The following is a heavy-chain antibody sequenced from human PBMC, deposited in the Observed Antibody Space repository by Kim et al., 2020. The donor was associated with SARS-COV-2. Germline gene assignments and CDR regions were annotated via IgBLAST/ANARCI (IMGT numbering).Heavy chain of an antibody. D-gene: IGHD2-2*01. CDR2: INHSGST. CDR1: GGSFSGYY. CDR3: ASQDCSSTSCYAPQYFDY. V-gene: IGHV4-34*01. J-gene: IGHJ4*02. Sequence: SETLSLTCAVYGGSFSGYYWSWIRQPPAKGQEWIGEINHSGSTNYNQSLKSRVTISVDTSKNQFSLKLSSVTAADTAVYDCASQDCSSTSCYAPQYFDYWGQGALVTVSS.